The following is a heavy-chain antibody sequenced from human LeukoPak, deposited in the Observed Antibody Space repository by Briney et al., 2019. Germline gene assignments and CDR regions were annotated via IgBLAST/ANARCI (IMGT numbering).Heavy chain of an antibody. V-gene: IGHV1-46*01. CDR1: GYTFTNYY. D-gene: IGHD5-24*01. CDR2: FNPSGGST. CDR3: ARVRDGYNDAFDI. J-gene: IGHJ3*02. Sequence: GASVKVSCKASGYTFTNYYMHWVRQAPGQGLEWMGVFNPSGGSTSYAQKFQGRVTITRDTSTSTVYMELGSLRSEDTAVYYCARVRDGYNDAFDIWGQGTMVTVSS.